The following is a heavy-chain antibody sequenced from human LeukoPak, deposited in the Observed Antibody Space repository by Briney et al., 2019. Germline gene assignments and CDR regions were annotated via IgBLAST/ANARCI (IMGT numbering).Heavy chain of an antibody. D-gene: IGHD6-13*01. CDR1: GGSLGTYY. Sequence: SETLSLTCTVSGGSLGTYYWSWIRQPPGKGLEWIAYVSYGGTTNYNPSLKSRVTISADTSKNQLSLKLGSVTAADTAVYYCARGFAAAGFDYWSQGTLVTVSS. CDR3: ARGFAAAGFDY. J-gene: IGHJ4*02. V-gene: IGHV4-59*01. CDR2: VSYGGTT.